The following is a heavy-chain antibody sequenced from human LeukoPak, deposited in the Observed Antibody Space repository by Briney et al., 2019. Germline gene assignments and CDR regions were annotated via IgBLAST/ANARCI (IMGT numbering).Heavy chain of an antibody. Sequence: GGSLRLSCAASGFTFSNYAMSWVRQAPGKGLEWVANIKQDGSETHYVDSVKGRFTISRDNAKNSLFLQMNSLRADDTAVYYCSKGGGYVRMDVWGQGTTVTVSS. J-gene: IGHJ6*02. V-gene: IGHV3-7*03. CDR3: SKGGGYVRMDV. CDR2: IKQDGSET. CDR1: GFTFSNYA. D-gene: IGHD5-12*01.